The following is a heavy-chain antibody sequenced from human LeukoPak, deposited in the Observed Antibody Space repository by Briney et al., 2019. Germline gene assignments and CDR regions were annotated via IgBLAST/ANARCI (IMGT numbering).Heavy chain of an antibody. V-gene: IGHV4-59*01. J-gene: IGHJ6*04. CDR1: GGSISSYY. Sequence: SETLSLTCTVSGGSISSYYWSWIRQPPGKGREWIGYIYYSGSTNYNPSLKSRVTISVDTSKNQFSLKLSSVTAADTAVYYCARGTGLLWFGELLVYGMDVWGKGTTVTVSS. CDR3: ARGTGLLWFGELLVYGMDV. D-gene: IGHD3-10*01. CDR2: IYYSGST.